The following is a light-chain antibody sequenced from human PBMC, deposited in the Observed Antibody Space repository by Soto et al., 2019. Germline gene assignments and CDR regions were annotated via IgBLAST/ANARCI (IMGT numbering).Light chain of an antibody. CDR2: DAS. CDR3: LQRSNWRPWK. CDR1: QSVSSY. V-gene: IGKV3-11*01. J-gene: IGKJ1*01. Sequence: EIVLTQSPATLSLSPGERANLSCRASQSVSSYLAWYQQKPGPAPRLLIYDASNRATGIPARFSGSGSGTEFTLTTISRDPADFAVDYCLQRSNWRPWKVGQGTKVDIK.